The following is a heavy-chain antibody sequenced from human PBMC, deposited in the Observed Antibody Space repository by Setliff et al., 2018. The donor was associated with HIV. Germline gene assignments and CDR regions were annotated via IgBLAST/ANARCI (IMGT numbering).Heavy chain of an antibody. CDR2: IYYSGSA. Sequence: SETLSLTCTVSGGSISSSSYYWGWIRQPPGKGLEWIGSIYYSGSAYYNPSLKSRVTISVDTSKNQFSLKLSSVTAADTAVYYCASVQVDSSGPFDYWGQGTLVTVSS. CDR3: ASVQVDSSGPFDY. D-gene: IGHD6-19*01. V-gene: IGHV4-39*07. J-gene: IGHJ4*02. CDR1: GGSISSSSYY.